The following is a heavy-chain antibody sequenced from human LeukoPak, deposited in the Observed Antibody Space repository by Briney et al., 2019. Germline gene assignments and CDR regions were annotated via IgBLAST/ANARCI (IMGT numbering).Heavy chain of an antibody. J-gene: IGHJ6*03. Sequence: WASVKVSCKASGYTFTGYYMHGVRQAPGQGVEGMGWINPNSGGTNYAQKFQGRVTMTRDTSISTDYMEMRRLRFDDPAVYYCARVIRGSGRYQQRYYYYYYMDVWGKGTTVTVSS. CDR1: GYTFTGYY. CDR2: INPNSGGT. V-gene: IGHV1-2*02. D-gene: IGHD3-10*01. CDR3: ARVIRGSGRYQQRYYYYYYMDV.